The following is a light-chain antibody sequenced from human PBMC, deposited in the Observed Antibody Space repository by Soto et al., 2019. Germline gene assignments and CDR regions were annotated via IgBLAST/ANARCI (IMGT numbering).Light chain of an antibody. J-gene: IGKJ5*01. CDR1: PSVTNF. V-gene: IGKV3-11*01. CDR2: GAF. CDR3: QQRNVWPPVT. Sequence: DIVLTQSPATLSLSPGERDTLSCRASPSVTNFLAWYQQKPGQAPRLLIYGAFNRATGIPARFSGSGSGTDFTLTISSLEPEDSAGYYCQQRNVWPPVTFGQGTRLEIK.